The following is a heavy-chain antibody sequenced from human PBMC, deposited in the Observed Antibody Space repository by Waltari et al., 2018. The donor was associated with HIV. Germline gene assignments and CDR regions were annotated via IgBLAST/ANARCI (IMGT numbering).Heavy chain of an antibody. CDR2: IYDSGTS. CDR1: GGSISTSSYY. Sequence: QVHLQESGPGLVKPSETLSLTCTVSGGSISTSSYYWGWIRRPPGKGLEWIGSIYDSGTSYYNRSLKSRVTMSLDTSRNQFSLELNSVTAADTAVYYCASDDREYCNDSSCWSFDPWGPGTLVTVSS. D-gene: IGHD3-22*01. J-gene: IGHJ5*02. V-gene: IGHV4-39*01. CDR3: ASDDREYCNDSSCWSFDP.